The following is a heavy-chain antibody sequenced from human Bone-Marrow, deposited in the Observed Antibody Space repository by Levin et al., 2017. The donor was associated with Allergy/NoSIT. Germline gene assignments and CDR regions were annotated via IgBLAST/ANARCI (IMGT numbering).Heavy chain of an antibody. J-gene: IGHJ4*02. V-gene: IGHV4-39*01. Sequence: SGTLSLTCSVSGVSISNSRNYWVWIRQPPGKGLEWVASVYRTGSTYYSPSLESRLTISVDTSKNQFSLRLNSVTAADTAVYYCAIFPYTYYYDSVTLRWGQGTLVTVSS. D-gene: IGHD3-10*01. CDR3: AIFPYTYYYDSVTLR. CDR1: GVSISNSRNY. CDR2: VYRTGST.